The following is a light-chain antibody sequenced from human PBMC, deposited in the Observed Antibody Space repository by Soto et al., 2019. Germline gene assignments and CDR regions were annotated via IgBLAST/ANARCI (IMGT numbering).Light chain of an antibody. CDR1: ARLLHKNGYNY. CDR2: LCS. CDR3: MQPLENFRT. V-gene: IGKV2-28*01. Sequence: DIVMTQSPLSLPVTPGEPASISCMSSARLLHKNGYNYLDWYMQKPGQSPQLLIYLCSNRASGVPDRFSGCGSVTNFTLKISRVEADDVGVYYCMQPLENFRTFGQGTKVEIK. J-gene: IGKJ1*01.